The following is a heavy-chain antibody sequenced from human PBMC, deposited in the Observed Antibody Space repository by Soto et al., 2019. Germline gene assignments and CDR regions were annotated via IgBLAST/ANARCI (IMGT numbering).Heavy chain of an antibody. Sequence: EVQLVESGGCLVQPGRSLRLSCAASGFFFDDYAMHWVRQAPGKGLEWVAGATWNSGGIGYADSVEGRFTISRDNAKNSLYLQMNSLRDEDTALYYCAQDISSQLHGGMDVWGRGAAVTVSS. J-gene: IGHJ6*02. V-gene: IGHV3-9*01. CDR2: ATWNSGGI. CDR3: AQDISSQLHGGMDV. CDR1: GFFFDDYA. D-gene: IGHD2-2*01.